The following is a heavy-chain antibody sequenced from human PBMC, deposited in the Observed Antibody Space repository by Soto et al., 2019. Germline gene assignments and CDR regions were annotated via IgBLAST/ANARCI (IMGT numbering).Heavy chain of an antibody. CDR3: ARWYSSGWYDYYYYYGMVV. Sequence: GGSLRLSCAASGFTFSSYSMNWVRQAPGKGLEWVSSISSSSSYIYYADSVKGRFTISRDNAKNSLYLQMNSLRAEDTAVYYCARWYSSGWYDYYYYYGMVVWDQGATLAVSS. CDR1: GFTFSSYS. V-gene: IGHV3-21*01. J-gene: IGHJ6*02. CDR2: ISSSSSYI. D-gene: IGHD6-19*01.